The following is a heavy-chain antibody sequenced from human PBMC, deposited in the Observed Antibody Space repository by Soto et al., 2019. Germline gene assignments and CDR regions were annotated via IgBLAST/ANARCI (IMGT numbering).Heavy chain of an antibody. J-gene: IGHJ4*02. D-gene: IGHD6-19*01. V-gene: IGHV3-21*01. CDR3: ARVGIAVAGTYFDY. Sequence: VQLVESGGGLVTPGGSLRLSCAPSGFTFSSYSLNWVRQAPGKGLEWVSSISGGSGYIYYADSVKGRFTISRDNAKSSWYRKINSLRAEDTAVYFCARVGIAVAGTYFDYWGQGTLVTVS. CDR2: ISGGSGYI. CDR1: GFTFSSYS.